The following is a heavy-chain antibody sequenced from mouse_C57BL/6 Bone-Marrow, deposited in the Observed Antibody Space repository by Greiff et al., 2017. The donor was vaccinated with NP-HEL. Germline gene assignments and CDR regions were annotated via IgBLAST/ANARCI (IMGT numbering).Heavy chain of an antibody. Sequence: EVKLVESGEGLVKPGGSLKLSCAASGFTFSSYAMSWVRQTPEKRLEWVAYISSGGDYIYYADTVKGRFTISRDNARNTLYLQMSSLKSEDTAMYYCTRGTTVVSYAMDYWGQGTSVTVSS. V-gene: IGHV5-9-1*02. J-gene: IGHJ4*01. D-gene: IGHD1-1*01. CDR2: ISSGGDYI. CDR1: GFTFSSYA. CDR3: TRGTTVVSYAMDY.